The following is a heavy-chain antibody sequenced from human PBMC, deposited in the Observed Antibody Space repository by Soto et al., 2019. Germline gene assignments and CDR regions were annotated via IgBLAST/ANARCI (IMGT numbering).Heavy chain of an antibody. D-gene: IGHD3-16*01. J-gene: IGHJ6*02. CDR2: IYYSGST. V-gene: IGHV4-61*01. Sequence: PSETLSLTCTVSGGSVSSGSYYWSWIRQPPGKGLEWIGYIYYSGSTNYNPSLKSRVTISVDTSKNQFSLKLSPVTAADTAVYYCAREAGGSYYYYGMDVWGQGTTVTVSS. CDR3: AREAGGSYYYYGMDV. CDR1: GGSVSSGSYY.